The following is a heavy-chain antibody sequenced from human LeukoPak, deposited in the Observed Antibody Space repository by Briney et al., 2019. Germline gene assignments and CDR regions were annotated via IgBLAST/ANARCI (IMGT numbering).Heavy chain of an antibody. CDR3: ARHHEGMIVGH. D-gene: IGHD3-22*01. V-gene: IGHV5-51*01. J-gene: IGHJ4*02. CDR2: IYPGDSDT. CDR1: GYDFTKSW. Sequence: GESLKISCEASGYDFTKSWIGWVRQMPGKGLEWMGIIYPGDSDTRYSPSFQGLVTISADKSISTAYLQWSSLKASDTAMYYCARHHEGMIVGHWGQGTLVTVSS.